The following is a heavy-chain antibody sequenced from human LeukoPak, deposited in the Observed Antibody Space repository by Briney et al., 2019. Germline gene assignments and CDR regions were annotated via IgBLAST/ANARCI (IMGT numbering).Heavy chain of an antibody. V-gene: IGHV3-30-3*01. Sequence: GGSLRLSCAASGFTFSSYAMHWVRQAPGKGLEWVSVISHDGSKKYCADSVKGRFTISRDNSKNTLYLQMNSVRAEDTAVYYCARGVVGEVYFDYWGQGTLVTVSS. D-gene: IGHD3-22*01. CDR1: GFTFSSYA. CDR2: ISHDGSKK. CDR3: ARGVVGEVYFDY. J-gene: IGHJ4*02.